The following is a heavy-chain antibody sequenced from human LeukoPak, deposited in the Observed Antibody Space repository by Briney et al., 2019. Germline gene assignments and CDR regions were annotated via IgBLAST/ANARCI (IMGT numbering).Heavy chain of an antibody. CDR2: LYSDGTT. Sequence: PGRSLRLSCAASGFTVSTNYMSWVRQAPGKGPEWISVLYSDGTTYYADSVKGRFTISRDNSKNTLYLQMNNLRAEDTAVYYCARAAYDSNGYTANHDYWGQGALVTVSS. V-gene: IGHV3-53*01. D-gene: IGHD3-22*01. CDR3: ARAAYDSNGYTANHDY. CDR1: GFTVSTNY. J-gene: IGHJ4*02.